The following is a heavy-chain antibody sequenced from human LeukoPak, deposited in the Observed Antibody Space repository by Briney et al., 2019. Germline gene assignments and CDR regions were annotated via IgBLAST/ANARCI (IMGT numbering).Heavy chain of an antibody. D-gene: IGHD3-22*01. CDR2: IYYSGST. Sequence: SETLSLTCTVSGGSISGYYWSWIRQPPGKGLEWIEYIYYSGSTNYNPSLKSRVTMSVDTSKNQFSLKLSSVTAADTAVYYYARFEIGVDYYDTTGGFDYWGQGTLVTVSS. CDR1: GGSISGYY. CDR3: ARFEIGVDYYDTTGGFDY. V-gene: IGHV4-59*01. J-gene: IGHJ4*02.